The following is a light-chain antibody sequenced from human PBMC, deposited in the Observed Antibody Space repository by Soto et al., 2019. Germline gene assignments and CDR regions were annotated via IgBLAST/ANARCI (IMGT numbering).Light chain of an antibody. CDR3: QQYNSYPWT. J-gene: IGKJ1*01. Sequence: DIQVTQHPSSLSASVGDRVTITCRASQGIKNYLAWYQQKPGETPKLLIYKASTLESGVPSNFSGSGSGTEFTLTISSLQPEDFATYYCQQYNSYPWTFGQGTKVDVK. CDR2: KAS. CDR1: QGIKNY. V-gene: IGKV1-5*03.